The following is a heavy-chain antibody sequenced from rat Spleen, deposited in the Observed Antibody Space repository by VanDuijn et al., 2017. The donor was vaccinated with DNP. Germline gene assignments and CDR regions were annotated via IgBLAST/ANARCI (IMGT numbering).Heavy chain of an antibody. CDR2: ISYSGST. V-gene: IGHV3-1*01. Sequence: VQLQESGPGLVKPSQSLSLTCSVTFYSITSSYRWNWIRKFPGNKMEWIGHISYSGSTSYNPSLKSRISITRDTSKNQFLLQLNSVTTEDTATYYCARLSYYYDVMGVMDAWGQGASVTVSS. CDR3: ARLSYYYDVMGVMDA. D-gene: IGHD1-12*01. J-gene: IGHJ4*01. CDR1: FYSITSSY.